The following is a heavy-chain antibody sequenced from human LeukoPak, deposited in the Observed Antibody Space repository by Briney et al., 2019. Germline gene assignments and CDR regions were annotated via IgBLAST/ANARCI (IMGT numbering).Heavy chain of an antibody. J-gene: IGHJ6*02. V-gene: IGHV1-46*01. Sequence: ASVKVSCKASGHTFTDYYMHWVRQAPGQGLEWMGIITPSGGSTSYAQKFQGRVSMTRDSSTTTVYMELSSLRSEDTAVYYCARGTYYYGLDVWGQGTTVTVSS. CDR1: GHTFTDYY. CDR2: ITPSGGST. CDR3: ARGTYYYGLDV.